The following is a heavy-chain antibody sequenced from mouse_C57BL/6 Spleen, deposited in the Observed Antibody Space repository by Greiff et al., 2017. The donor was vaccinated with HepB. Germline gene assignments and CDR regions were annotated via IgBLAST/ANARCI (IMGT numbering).Heavy chain of an antibody. CDR1: GYTFTSYW. J-gene: IGHJ4*01. CDR3: ARVGNRYYYAMDY. D-gene: IGHD2-1*01. Sequence: QLQQPGAELVKPGASVKMSCKASGYTFTSYWITWVKQWPGQGLEWIGDIYPGSGSTNYNEKFKSKATLTVDTSSSTAYMQLSSLTSEDSAVYYCARVGNRYYYAMDYWGQGTSVTVSS. CDR2: IYPGSGST. V-gene: IGHV1-55*01.